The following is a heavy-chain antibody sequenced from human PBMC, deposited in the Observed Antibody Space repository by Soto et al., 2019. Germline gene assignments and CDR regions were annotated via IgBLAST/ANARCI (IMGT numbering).Heavy chain of an antibody. CDR2: IIPIFGTA. CDR1: GGTFSSYA. V-gene: IGHV1-69*13. Sequence: SVKVFCKASGGTFSSYAISWVRQAPGQGLKWMGGIIPIFGTANYAQKFQGRVTITADESTSTAYMDLSSLRSEDTAVYYCARAGTYCGGDCYRSHAFEIWGQGTMVTVSS. J-gene: IGHJ3*02. D-gene: IGHD2-21*02. CDR3: ARAGTYCGGDCYRSHAFEI.